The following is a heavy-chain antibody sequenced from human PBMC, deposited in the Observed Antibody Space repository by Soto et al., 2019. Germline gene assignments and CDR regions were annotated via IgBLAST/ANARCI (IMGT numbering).Heavy chain of an antibody. J-gene: IGHJ6*02. CDR2: ISGSGTTT. V-gene: IGHV3-11*01. D-gene: IGHD6-19*01. Sequence: ESGGGLVKPGGSLRLSCAASGFTFSDYYMSWIRQAPGKGLEWVSCISGSGTTTYYADSVKGRSTVSRDNAKNSVYLQMNSLRAEDTAVYFCARRGGGWYQGSNYYYNMDVWGQGTTVTVSS. CDR3: ARRGGGWYQGSNYYYNMDV. CDR1: GFTFSDYY.